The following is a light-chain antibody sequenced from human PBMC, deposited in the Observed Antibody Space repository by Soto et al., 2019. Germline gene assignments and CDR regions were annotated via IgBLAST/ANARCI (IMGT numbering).Light chain of an antibody. V-gene: IGKV1-39*01. CDR2: AAS. J-gene: IGKJ1*01. CDR1: QSISSY. Sequence: DIQMTQSPSSLSASVGDRVTITCRASQSISSYLNWYQQKPGKAPKLLICAASSLQSGVPSRFSGSGSGTDFTLTISSLQPEDFATYYCQQSYSTPPWTFGQGTKV. CDR3: QQSYSTPPWT.